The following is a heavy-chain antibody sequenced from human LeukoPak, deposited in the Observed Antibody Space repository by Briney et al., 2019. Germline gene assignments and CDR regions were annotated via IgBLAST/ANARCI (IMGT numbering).Heavy chain of an antibody. CDR3: VKGAGPPWFDP. CDR2: IYHSGST. V-gene: IGHV4-59*08. D-gene: IGHD6-19*01. J-gene: IGHJ5*02. Sequence: SETLSLTCTVSGGSISSYYWSWIRQPPGKGLEWIGSIYHSGSTYYKPSLKSRVTISIATSKNQFSMKLTSVTAADPAVYYCVKGAGPPWFDPCGQGNPVTVSS. CDR1: GGSISSYY.